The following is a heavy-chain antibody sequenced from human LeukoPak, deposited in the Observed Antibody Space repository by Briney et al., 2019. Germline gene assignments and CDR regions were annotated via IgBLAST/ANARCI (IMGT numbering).Heavy chain of an antibody. V-gene: IGHV3-66*01. D-gene: IGHD6-19*01. J-gene: IGHJ4*02. CDR1: GFTVSSNH. CDR2: FYNGGST. CDR3: ARASQWLAFDD. Sequence: GGSLRLSCAASGFTVSSNHMSWVRQAPGKGPEWVSVFYNGGSTNYADSVKGRFTISSDNSKNTLYLQMNSLRVEDTAVYFCARASQWLAFDDWGQGTLVTVSS.